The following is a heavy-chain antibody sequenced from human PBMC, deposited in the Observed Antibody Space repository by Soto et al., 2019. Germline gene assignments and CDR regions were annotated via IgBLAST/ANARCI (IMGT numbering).Heavy chain of an antibody. Sequence: SETLSLTCTVSGGSISSSSYYWGWIRQPPGKGLEWIGSIYYSGSTYYNPSLKSRVTISVDTSKNQFSLKLSFVTAADTAVYYCARHAVVPAAMGNAFDIWGQGTMVTVSS. V-gene: IGHV4-39*01. CDR3: ARHAVVPAAMGNAFDI. CDR2: IYYSGST. CDR1: GGSISSSSYY. J-gene: IGHJ3*02. D-gene: IGHD2-2*01.